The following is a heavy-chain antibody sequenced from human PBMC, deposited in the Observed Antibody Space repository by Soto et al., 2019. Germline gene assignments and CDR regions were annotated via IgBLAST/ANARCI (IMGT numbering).Heavy chain of an antibody. CDR1: GFSLSTSGVG. V-gene: IGHV2-5*02. D-gene: IGHD2-15*01. Sequence: QITLKESGPTLVKPTQTLTLTCTFSGFSLSTSGVGVGWIRQPPGKALEWLTFIYWDDDKRNSPFLKSRLTITKNTSKNQVVLTSTKLDPVYTSTYYCAHLVVAWITYYFDSWGQGTLVTVSS. CDR2: IYWDDDK. CDR3: AHLVVAWITYYFDS. J-gene: IGHJ4*02.